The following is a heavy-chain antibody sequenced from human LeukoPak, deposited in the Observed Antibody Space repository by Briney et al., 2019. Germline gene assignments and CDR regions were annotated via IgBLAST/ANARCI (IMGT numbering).Heavy chain of an antibody. CDR1: GGSINGYY. CDR2: TYDSGTT. Sequence: SETLSLTCTVSGGSINGYYWDWIRQPPGKGPEWIGFTYDSGTTNYNPSLKSRVTISVDPSKNQFSLRLSSVTAADTAVYYCARHYGGFYDYWGQGTLVTVSS. J-gene: IGHJ4*02. CDR3: ARHYGGFYDY. V-gene: IGHV4-59*08. D-gene: IGHD4-23*01.